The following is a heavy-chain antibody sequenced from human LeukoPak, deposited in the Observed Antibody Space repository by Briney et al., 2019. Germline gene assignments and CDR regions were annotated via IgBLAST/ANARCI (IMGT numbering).Heavy chain of an antibody. J-gene: IGHJ4*02. V-gene: IGHV3-33*01. D-gene: IGHD3-10*01. Sequence: GGSLRLSCAASGFTFSSYGMHWVRQAPGKGLEWVAVIWYDGSNKYNADSVKGRFTISRDNSKNTLYLQMNSLRAEDTAVYYCARDGSMVRGVIQYYFDYWGQGTLVTVSS. CDR2: IWYDGSNK. CDR1: GFTFSSYG. CDR3: ARDGSMVRGVIQYYFDY.